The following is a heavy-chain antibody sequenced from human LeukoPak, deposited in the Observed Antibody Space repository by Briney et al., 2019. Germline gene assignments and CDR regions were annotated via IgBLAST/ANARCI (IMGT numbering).Heavy chain of an antibody. Sequence: ASVKVSCKASGGTFSSYAISWVRQAPGQGLEWMGGIIPIFGTANYAQKFQGRVTITADESTSTAYMELSSLRSEDTAVYYCARDVPREGEQWLPLDYWGQGTLVTVSS. CDR1: GGTFSSYA. V-gene: IGHV1-69*13. J-gene: IGHJ4*02. D-gene: IGHD6-19*01. CDR2: IIPIFGTA. CDR3: ARDVPREGEQWLPLDY.